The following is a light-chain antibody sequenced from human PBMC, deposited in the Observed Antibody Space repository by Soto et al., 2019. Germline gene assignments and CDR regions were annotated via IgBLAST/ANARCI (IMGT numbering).Light chain of an antibody. CDR2: EGS. CDR3: SSYTSSSPYV. J-gene: IGLJ1*01. V-gene: IGLV2-14*02. Sequence: QSVLTQPASVSGSPGQSITISCTGTSSDVGNYNLVSWYQQHPGKAPKLMIYEGSKRPSGVSIRFSGSKSGNTASLTISGLQAEDEADYYCSSYTSSSPYVFGTGTKLTVL. CDR1: SSDVGNYNL.